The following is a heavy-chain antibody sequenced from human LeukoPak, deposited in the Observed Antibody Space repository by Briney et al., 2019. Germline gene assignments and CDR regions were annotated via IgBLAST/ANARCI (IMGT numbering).Heavy chain of an antibody. CDR3: ATETNGRHYDY. J-gene: IGHJ4*02. CDR1: GLTFSTSG. CDR2: IGPTGFDR. Sequence: GGSLRLSCTTSGLTFSTSGFNWVRRAPGKGLEWVASIGPTGFDRYHADSIKGRFTISRDNANNFLYLQMDSLRAEDTAVYYCATETNGRHYDYWGQGTLLTVSS. D-gene: IGHD1-14*01. V-gene: IGHV3-21*06.